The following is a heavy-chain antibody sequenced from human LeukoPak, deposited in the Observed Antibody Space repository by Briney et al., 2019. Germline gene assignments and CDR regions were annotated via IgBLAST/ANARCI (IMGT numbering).Heavy chain of an antibody. CDR3: ARVGAATYAFDI. D-gene: IGHD3-16*01. Sequence: GGSLRLSCAASGFTFSSYWMHWVRQAPGKGLVWVSRIRSDGSSTSYADSVKGRFTISRDNAKNTLYLQMNSLRAEDTAVYYCARVGAATYAFDIWGQGTMVTVSS. CDR2: IRSDGSST. J-gene: IGHJ3*02. CDR1: GFTFSSYW. V-gene: IGHV3-74*01.